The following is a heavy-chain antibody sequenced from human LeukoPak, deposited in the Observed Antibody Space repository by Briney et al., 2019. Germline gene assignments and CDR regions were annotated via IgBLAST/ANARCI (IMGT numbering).Heavy chain of an antibody. J-gene: IGHJ4*02. D-gene: IGHD1-26*01. CDR2: ISYDGSNK. CDR3: ARVSGSYYQPFDY. CDR1: GFTFSSYA. Sequence: PGGSLRLSCAASGFTFSSYAMHWVRQAPGKGLEWVAVISYDGSNKYYADSVKGRFTISRDNSKNTLYLQMNSLRAEDTAVYYCARVSGSYYQPFDYWGQGTLVTVSS. V-gene: IGHV3-30-3*01.